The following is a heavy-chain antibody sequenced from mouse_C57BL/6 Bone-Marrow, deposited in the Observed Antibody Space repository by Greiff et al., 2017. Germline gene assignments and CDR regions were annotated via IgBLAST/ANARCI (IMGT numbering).Heavy chain of an antibody. CDR1: GYSFTGYY. D-gene: IGHD2-4*01. CDR3: ARDDYDWAMDY. V-gene: IGHV1-42*01. CDR2: INPSTGGT. Sequence: EVKLVESGPELVKPGASVKISCKASGYSFTGYYMNWVKQSPEKSLEWIGEINPSTGGTTYNQKFKAKATLTVDKSSSTAYMQLKSLTSEDSAVYYCARDDYDWAMDYWGQGTSVTVSS. J-gene: IGHJ4*01.